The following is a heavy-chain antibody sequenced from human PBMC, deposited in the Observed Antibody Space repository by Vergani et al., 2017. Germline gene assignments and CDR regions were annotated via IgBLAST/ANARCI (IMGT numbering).Heavy chain of an antibody. V-gene: IGHV1-8*01. J-gene: IGHJ6*02. CDR2: MNPNSGNT. Sequence: QVQVVQSGAEVKKSGASVKVSCKTSGYTFSNYYMHWVRQAPGQGLEWMGWMNPNSGNTGYAQKFQGRVTITRNTSISTAYMELSSLRSEDTAVYYCARVGKIRYYYYGMDVWGQGTTVTVSS. CDR3: ARVGKIRYYYYGMDV. D-gene: IGHD7-27*01. CDR1: GYTFSNYY.